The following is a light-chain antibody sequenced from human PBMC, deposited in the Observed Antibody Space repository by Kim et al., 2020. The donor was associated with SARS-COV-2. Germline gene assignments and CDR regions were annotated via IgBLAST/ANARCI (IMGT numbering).Light chain of an antibody. Sequence: QSVLTQPPSVSGAPGQRVTISCTGSRSNIGAGHDVHWYQQLPGTAPKLLIYGNNNRPSGVPERFSGSKSGTSASLAITGLQAEDEADYYCQSYDSSLSGWVFGGGTKLTVL. V-gene: IGLV1-40*01. J-gene: IGLJ3*02. CDR1: RSNIGAGHD. CDR3: QSYDSSLSGWV. CDR2: GNN.